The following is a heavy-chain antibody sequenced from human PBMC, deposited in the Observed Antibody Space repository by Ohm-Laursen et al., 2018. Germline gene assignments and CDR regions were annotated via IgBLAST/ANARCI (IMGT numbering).Heavy chain of an antibody. Sequence: SLRLSCSASGFTFSSYAMSWVRQAPGKGLEWVSSISGNAVRTYDADSVKGRFSISRDNSKNTLDLPMNSLRAEDTAVYYCAKDISPVQPDYFDYWGQGTLVTVSS. J-gene: IGHJ4*02. CDR3: AKDISPVQPDYFDY. D-gene: IGHD1-1*01. CDR2: ISGNAVRT. CDR1: GFTFSSYA. V-gene: IGHV3-23*01.